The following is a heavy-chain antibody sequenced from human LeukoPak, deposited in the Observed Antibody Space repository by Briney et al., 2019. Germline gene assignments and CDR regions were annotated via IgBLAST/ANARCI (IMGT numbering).Heavy chain of an antibody. V-gene: IGHV3-23*01. CDR1: GFTFSSYA. CDR3: AREISDDILTGYYIGYNWFDP. Sequence: PGGSLRLSCAASGFTFSSYAMSWVRQAPGKGLEWVSAISGSGGSTYYADSVKGRFTISRDNAKNSLYLQMNSLRAEDTAVYYCAREISDDILTGYYIGYNWFDPWGQGTLVTVSS. D-gene: IGHD3-9*01. J-gene: IGHJ5*02. CDR2: ISGSGGST.